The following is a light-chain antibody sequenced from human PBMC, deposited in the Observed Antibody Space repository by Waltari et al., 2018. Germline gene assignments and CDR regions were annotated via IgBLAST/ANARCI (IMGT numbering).Light chain of an antibody. Sequence: SSELTQDPAVSVALGQTVRITCQGDSLRTYSADWYQQRPGQAPILVLFSTDERPSGIPDRFSGSSSRDTASLTITGTQAEDEADYYCASRDPTANAVVFGGGTKLTVL. CDR1: SLRTYS. CDR2: STD. CDR3: ASRDPTANAVV. J-gene: IGLJ2*01. V-gene: IGLV3-19*01.